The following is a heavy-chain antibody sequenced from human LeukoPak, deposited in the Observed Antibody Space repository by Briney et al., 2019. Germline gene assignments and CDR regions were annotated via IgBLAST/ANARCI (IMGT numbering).Heavy chain of an antibody. CDR1: GGSISSGEFY. CDR2: IYYSGST. Sequence: PSETPSLTCTVSGGSISSGEFYWSWIRQPPGKGLEWIGYIYYSGSTYYSPSLKSRVAISVDTSKNQFSLKLSSVTAADTAIYYCARGRGWSTGCWFDPWGQGTLVTVSS. CDR3: ARGRGWSTGCWFDP. J-gene: IGHJ5*02. D-gene: IGHD1-26*01. V-gene: IGHV4-30-4*01.